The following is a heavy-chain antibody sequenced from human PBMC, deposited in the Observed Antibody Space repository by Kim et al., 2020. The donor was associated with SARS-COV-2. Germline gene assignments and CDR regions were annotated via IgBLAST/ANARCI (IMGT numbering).Heavy chain of an antibody. D-gene: IGHD1-1*01. Sequence: GGSLRLSCEASGFTFSSYDIHWVRQAPGKGLEWVAILSSDGSKRYSVDSVKGRFTISRDNSKNAVFMQMNSLRPEDTAVYYCAKDVHPVGYYGMDVWGQGTTVPVPS. CDR2: LSSDGSKR. CDR3: AKDVHPVGYYGMDV. J-gene: IGHJ6*02. CDR1: GFTFSSYD. V-gene: IGHV3-30*18.